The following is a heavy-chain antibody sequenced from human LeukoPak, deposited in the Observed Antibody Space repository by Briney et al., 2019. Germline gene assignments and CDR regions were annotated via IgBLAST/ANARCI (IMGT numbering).Heavy chain of an antibody. D-gene: IGHD3-22*01. CDR3: ARDYASIYYDSSGHRDY. CDR2: INPNSGGT. CDR1: RYTFTGYY. Sequence: ASVKDSCKASRYTFTGYYMHWVRQAPGQGLEWMGRINPNSGGTNYAQKFQGRVTMTRDTSISTAYMELSRLRSDDTAVYYCARDYASIYYDSSGHRDYWGQGTLVTVSS. J-gene: IGHJ4*02. V-gene: IGHV1-2*06.